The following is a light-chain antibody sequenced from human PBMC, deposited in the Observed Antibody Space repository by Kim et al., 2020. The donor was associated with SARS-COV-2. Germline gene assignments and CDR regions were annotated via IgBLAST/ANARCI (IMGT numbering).Light chain of an antibody. CDR3: QTWGTGIRV. V-gene: IGLV4-69*02. Sequence: SACASLGASVNLTCTLSSGHSSNAIAWHQQQPEKGPRYLMKLNSDGSHSKGDGIPDRFSGSSSGAERYLTISSLQSEDEADYYCQTWGTGIRVFGG. CDR1: SGHSSNA. J-gene: IGLJ3*02. CDR2: LNSDGSH.